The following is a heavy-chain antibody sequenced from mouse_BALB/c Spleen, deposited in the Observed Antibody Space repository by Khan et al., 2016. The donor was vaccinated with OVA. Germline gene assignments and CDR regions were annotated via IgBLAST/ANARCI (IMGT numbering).Heavy chain of an antibody. CDR1: GYSITSNYA. CDR3: ARGNYYGYALDY. Sequence: EVQLQESGPGLVKPSQSLSLTCTVNGYSITSNYAWNWIRQFPGNKLEWMGYISYSGSTNYNPSLKSRLSITRDTSKNHFFQLLHSVTTEDSATYYCARGNYYGYALDYWGQGTSVTVSS. CDR2: ISYSGST. V-gene: IGHV3-2*02. J-gene: IGHJ4*01. D-gene: IGHD1-1*01.